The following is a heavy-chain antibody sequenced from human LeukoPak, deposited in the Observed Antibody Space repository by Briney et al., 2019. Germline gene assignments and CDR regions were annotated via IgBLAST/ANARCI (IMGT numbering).Heavy chain of an antibody. Sequence: ASVKVSCKATGYPFNVFGITWVRQAPGQGLEWMGWINTYNASTNYAQKVQDRITLTRDTSTSTAFMELRSLRSDDTAVYYCARDAPGNCSGGRCYSVSWGQGTLVTVSS. D-gene: IGHD2-15*01. J-gene: IGHJ4*02. CDR2: INTYNAST. V-gene: IGHV1-18*01. CDR1: GYPFNVFG. CDR3: ARDAPGNCSGGRCYSVS.